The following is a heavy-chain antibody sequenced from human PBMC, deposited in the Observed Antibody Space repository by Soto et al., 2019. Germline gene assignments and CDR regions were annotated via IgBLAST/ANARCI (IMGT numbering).Heavy chain of an antibody. CDR3: AKVRYSSPMGYYYGMDV. V-gene: IGHV1-69*01. CDR2: IIPIFGTA. D-gene: IGHD6-19*01. Sequence: QAQLEQSGGEVKKPGSSVKVSCKASRVAFSKFIVTWVRQAPGLWLEWVGGIIPIFGTANYAQKFQGRVTITADESTSTSYMEVNNLRSEDTAVYYCAKVRYSSPMGYYYGMDVWGQVTTVTVSS. J-gene: IGHJ6*02. CDR1: RVAFSKFI.